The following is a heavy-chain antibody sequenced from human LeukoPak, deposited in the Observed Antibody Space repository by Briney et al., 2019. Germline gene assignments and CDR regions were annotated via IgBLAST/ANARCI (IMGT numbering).Heavy chain of an antibody. V-gene: IGHV3-23*01. CDR1: GFTFSSYA. CDR3: APKVVGSTPFDY. Sequence: GGSLSLSCAASGFTFSSYAMNWVRQAPGKGLEWVSSISGSGGNTYYADSVKGRFTISRDNSKNTLYLQMNRLRAEDTAVYYCAPKVVGSTPFDYWGQGTLVTVSS. J-gene: IGHJ4*02. CDR2: ISGSGGNT. D-gene: IGHD2-15*01.